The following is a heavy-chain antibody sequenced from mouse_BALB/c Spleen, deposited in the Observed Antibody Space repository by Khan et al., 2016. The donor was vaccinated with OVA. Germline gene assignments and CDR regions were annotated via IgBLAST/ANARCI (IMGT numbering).Heavy chain of an antibody. Sequence: QIQLVQSGPELKKPGETVRISCKASGYTFTDHAMNWLKQAPGKGLKWMGWINTYTGEPTYTDDFKGRFAFSLETSAITAYLQINNLKNEDMATYFCAKGYSYFDVWGAGTTVTVSS. J-gene: IGHJ1*01. CDR3: AKGYSYFDV. CDR1: GYTFTDHA. CDR2: INTYTGEP. V-gene: IGHV9-1*02.